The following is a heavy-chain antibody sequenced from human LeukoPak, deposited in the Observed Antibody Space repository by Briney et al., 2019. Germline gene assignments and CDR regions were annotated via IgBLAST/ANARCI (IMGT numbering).Heavy chain of an antibody. CDR1: GGTFSSYA. Sequence: ASVKVSCKASGGTFSSYAISWVRQAPGQGLEWMGGIIPIFGTANYAQKFQGRVTITADESTSTAYMELSSLRSEDTAVYYCARADYDFLTGPPWGFDYWGQGILVTVSS. CDR3: ARADYDFLTGPPWGFDY. D-gene: IGHD3-9*01. V-gene: IGHV1-69*13. CDR2: IIPIFGTA. J-gene: IGHJ4*02.